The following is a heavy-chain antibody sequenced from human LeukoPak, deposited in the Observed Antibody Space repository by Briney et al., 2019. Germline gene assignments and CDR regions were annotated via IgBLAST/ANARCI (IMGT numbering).Heavy chain of an antibody. D-gene: IGHD3-10*01. CDR1: GYSISSGYY. Sequence: SETLSLTCAVSGYSISSGYYWGWIRQPPGKGLEWIGSIYHSGSTYYNPSLKSRVTISVDTSKNQFSLKLSSVTAADTAVYYCARDLLWSGDYIDYWGQGTLVTVSS. J-gene: IGHJ4*02. CDR3: ARDLLWSGDYIDY. V-gene: IGHV4-38-2*02. CDR2: IYHSGST.